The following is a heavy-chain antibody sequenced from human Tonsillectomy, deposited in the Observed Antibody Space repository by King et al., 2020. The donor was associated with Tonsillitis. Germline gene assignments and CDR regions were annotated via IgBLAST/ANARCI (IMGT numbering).Heavy chain of an antibody. D-gene: IGHD3-22*01. J-gene: IGHJ4*02. Sequence: VQLVESGGGLVQPGGSLRLSCAASGFTFSSYAMSWVRQAPGKGLEWVSAISDSGGSTYYADSVKGRFTISRDNSKNTLYLQMNSLRAEDTAVYYCAKDDGYYDTSGYFHFAYWGQGTLVTVSS. CDR1: GFTFSSYA. CDR2: ISDSGGST. V-gene: IGHV3-23*04. CDR3: AKDDGYYDTSGYFHFAY.